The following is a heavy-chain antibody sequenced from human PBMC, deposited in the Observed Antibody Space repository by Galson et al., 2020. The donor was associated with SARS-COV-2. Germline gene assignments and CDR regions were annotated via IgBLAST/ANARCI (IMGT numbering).Heavy chain of an antibody. CDR1: GFTFSSYG. D-gene: IGHD3-10*01. V-gene: IGHV3-33*06. J-gene: IGHJ4*02. CDR3: AKDHSFGDETDY. CDR2: IWYDGSNK. Sequence: GGSLRLSCAASGFTFSSYGMHWVRQAPGKGLEWVAVIWYDGSNKYYADSVKGRFTISRDNSKNTLYLQMNSLRAEDTAAYYCAKDHSFGDETDYWGQGTLVTVSS.